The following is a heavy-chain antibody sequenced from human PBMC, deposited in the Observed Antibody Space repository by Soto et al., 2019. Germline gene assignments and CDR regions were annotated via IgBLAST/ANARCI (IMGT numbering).Heavy chain of an antibody. Sequence: PGGSLRLSCAASGFTFSSYWMHWVRQAPGKGLVWVSRSNSDGSSTSYADSVKGRFTISRDNAKNTLYLQMNSLRAEDTAVYYCARVFTSYGPSPYIYYYYGMDVWGQGTTVTVSS. V-gene: IGHV3-74*01. CDR1: GFTFSSYW. D-gene: IGHD5-18*01. CDR2: SNSDGSST. J-gene: IGHJ6*02. CDR3: ARVFTSYGPSPYIYYYYGMDV.